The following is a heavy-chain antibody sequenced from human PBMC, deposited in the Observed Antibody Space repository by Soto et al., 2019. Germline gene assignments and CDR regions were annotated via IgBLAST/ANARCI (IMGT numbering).Heavy chain of an antibody. Sequence: QVQLVQSGAEVKKPGSSVKVSCKASGGTLSNYAISWVRQAPGQGLEWMGGIIPILGSANYAQKFQGRVTITADESTSTTYMELSSLRSEDAAVYYCASWERVFAFDIWGQGTMVTVSS. D-gene: IGHD1-26*01. CDR2: IIPILGSA. CDR3: ASWERVFAFDI. CDR1: GGTLSNYA. J-gene: IGHJ3*02. V-gene: IGHV1-69*01.